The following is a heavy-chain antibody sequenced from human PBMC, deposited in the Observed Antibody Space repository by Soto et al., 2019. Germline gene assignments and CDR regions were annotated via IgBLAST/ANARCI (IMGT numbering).Heavy chain of an antibody. CDR1: GYSFTNYW. Sequence: GESLKISCKGSGYSFTNYWIAWVRQMPGKGLEYMGIIYPSDSDTRYSPSFQGQVTISADKSISTAYLQWSSLKASDTAIYYCARHGFYGDYSSNYFDPWGQGTTVTVSS. J-gene: IGHJ6*02. CDR2: IYPSDSDT. V-gene: IGHV5-51*01. CDR3: ARHGFYGDYSSNYFDP. D-gene: IGHD4-17*01.